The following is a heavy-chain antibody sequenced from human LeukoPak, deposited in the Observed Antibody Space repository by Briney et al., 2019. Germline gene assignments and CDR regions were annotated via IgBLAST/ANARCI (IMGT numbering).Heavy chain of an antibody. D-gene: IGHD6-13*01. V-gene: IGHV3-23*01. J-gene: IGHJ6*03. CDR2: ISGSGGST. CDR3: AKEYSSSWYDYYYYMDV. CDR1: GFTFSSYA. Sequence: GGSLLLSCAASGFTFSSYAMSWVRQAPGKGLEWVSAISGSGGSTYYADSVKGRFTISRDNSKNTLYLQMNSLRAEDTAVYYCAKEYSSSWYDYYYYMDVWGKGTTVTVSS.